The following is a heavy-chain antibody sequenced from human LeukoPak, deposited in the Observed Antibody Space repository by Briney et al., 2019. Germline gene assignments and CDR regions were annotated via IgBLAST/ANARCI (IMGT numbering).Heavy chain of an antibody. J-gene: IGHJ4*02. V-gene: IGHV4-39*07. CDR3: ARGGVLRYFDY. CDR1: AGSISSSSYY. Sequence: PSETLSLTCTVSAGSISSSSYYWRWLRQPPGTGLEWIGEINHSGSTNYNPSLKSRVTISVDTSKNQFSLKLSSVTAADTAVYYCARGGVLRYFDYWGQGTLVTVSS. CDR2: INHSGST. D-gene: IGHD3-9*01.